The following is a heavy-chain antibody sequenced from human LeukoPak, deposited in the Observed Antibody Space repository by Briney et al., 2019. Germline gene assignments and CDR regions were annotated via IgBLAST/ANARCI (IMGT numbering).Heavy chain of an antibody. Sequence: SETLSLTCTVSGGSISSYYWSWIRQPPGKGLEWIGSIYYSGSTNYNPSLKSRVTISVDTSKNQFSLKLTSVTAADTAVYYCARPLGQGNEYGMDVWGQGTTVTVSS. CDR1: GGSISSYY. CDR2: IYYSGST. D-gene: IGHD1-1*01. CDR3: ARPLGQGNEYGMDV. J-gene: IGHJ6*02. V-gene: IGHV4-59*12.